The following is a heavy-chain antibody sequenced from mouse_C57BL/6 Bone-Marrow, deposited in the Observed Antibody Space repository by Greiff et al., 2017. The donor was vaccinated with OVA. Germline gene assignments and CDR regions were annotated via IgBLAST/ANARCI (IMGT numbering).Heavy chain of an antibody. J-gene: IGHJ4*01. CDR3: ASVYYYGYAMDY. CDR1: GYTFTSYT. V-gene: IGHV1-4*01. D-gene: IGHD1-1*01. Sequence: QVQLQQSGAELARPGASVKMSCKASGYTFTSYTMHWVKQRPGQGLEWIGYINPSSGYTKYNQKFKDKATLTADKSSSTAYMQLSSLTSEDSAVYYCASVYYYGYAMDYWGQGTSVTVSS. CDR2: INPSSGYT.